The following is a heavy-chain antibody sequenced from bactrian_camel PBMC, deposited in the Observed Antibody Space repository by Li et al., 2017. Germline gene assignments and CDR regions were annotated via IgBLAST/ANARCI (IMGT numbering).Heavy chain of an antibody. V-gene: IGHV3S1*01. CDR1: GFTFNNMW. J-gene: IGHJ4*01. Sequence: HVQLVESGGGLVQPGASLTLSCAPSGFTFNNMWVHWVRQAPGKNLEWVSTIYTGDGLTKSADSVKGRFAMSRDNGKNMVYLQMNSLRPEDTAMYYCATGFFPYGLGCVFDAYEYIYWGQGTQVTVS. CDR2: IYTGDGLT. D-gene: IGHD5*01. CDR3: ATGFFPYGLGCVFDAYEYIY.